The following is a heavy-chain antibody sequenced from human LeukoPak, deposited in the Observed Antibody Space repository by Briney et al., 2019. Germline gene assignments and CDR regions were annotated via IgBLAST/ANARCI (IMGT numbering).Heavy chain of an antibody. D-gene: IGHD3-10*01. CDR3: ARVSTMVRGGTEFDP. CDR2: ISSNGGST. Sequence: GGSLRLSCAASGSTFSSYAMHWVRQAPGKGLEYVSVISSNGGSTYYANSVKGRFTISRDNSKNTLYLQMGSLRAEDMAVYYCARVSTMVRGGTEFDPWGQGTLVTVSS. CDR1: GSTFSSYA. V-gene: IGHV3-64*01. J-gene: IGHJ5*02.